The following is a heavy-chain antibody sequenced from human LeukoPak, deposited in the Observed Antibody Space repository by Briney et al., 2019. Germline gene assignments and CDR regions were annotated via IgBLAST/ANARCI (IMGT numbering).Heavy chain of an antibody. CDR1: GGSISSSSYY. J-gene: IGHJ2*01. CDR2: IYYSGST. Sequence: SETLSLTCTVSGGSISSSSYYWGWIRQPPGKGLEWIGSIYYSGSTYYNPSLKSRVTISVDTSKNQFPLKLSSVTAADTAVYYCARNPPTIFGHFDLWGRGTLVTVSS. CDR3: ARNPPTIFGHFDL. V-gene: IGHV4-39*06. D-gene: IGHD3-9*01.